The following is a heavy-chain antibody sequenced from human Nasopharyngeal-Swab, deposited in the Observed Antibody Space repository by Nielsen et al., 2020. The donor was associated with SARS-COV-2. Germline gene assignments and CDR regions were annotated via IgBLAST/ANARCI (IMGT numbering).Heavy chain of an antibody. CDR1: GGSISSGGYY. CDR2: IYYSGST. D-gene: IGHD3-22*01. CDR3: ARAMMVVVINAFDI. V-gene: IGHV4-31*03. J-gene: IGHJ3*02. Sequence: SETLSLTCTVSGGSISSGGYYWSWIRQHPGKGLEWIGYIYYSGSTYYNPSLKSRVTISVDTSKNQFSLKLSSVTAADTAVYYCARAMMVVVINAFDIWAKGQWSPSPQ.